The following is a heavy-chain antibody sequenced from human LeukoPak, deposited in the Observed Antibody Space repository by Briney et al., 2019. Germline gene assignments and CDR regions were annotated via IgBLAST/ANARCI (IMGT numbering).Heavy chain of an antibody. V-gene: IGHV3-23*01. J-gene: IGHJ4*02. CDR1: GFTFSSYA. CDR3: TSGSYYVY. D-gene: IGHD3-10*01. CDR2: IGSSGGST. Sequence: GGSLRLSCAASGFTFSSYAMSWVRQAPGKGLDWVSGIGSSGGSTYYPDSVKGRFTISRDNSKNTLYLQMNSLRAEDSAVYYCTSGSYYVYWGQGTLVTVSS.